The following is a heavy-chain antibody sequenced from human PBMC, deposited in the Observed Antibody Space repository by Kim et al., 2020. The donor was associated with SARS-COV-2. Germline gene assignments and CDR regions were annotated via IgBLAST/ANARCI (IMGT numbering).Heavy chain of an antibody. CDR1: GGSISSYY. CDR3: ARVTSNLGVDYFDY. V-gene: IGHV4-59*01. CDR2: IYYSGST. D-gene: IGHD3-16*01. Sequence: SETLSLTCTVSGGSISSYYWSWIRQPPGKGLEWIGYIYYSGSTNYNPSLKSRVTISVDTSKNQFSLKLSSVTAADTAVYYCARVTSNLGVDYFDYWGQGTLVTVSS. J-gene: IGHJ4*02.